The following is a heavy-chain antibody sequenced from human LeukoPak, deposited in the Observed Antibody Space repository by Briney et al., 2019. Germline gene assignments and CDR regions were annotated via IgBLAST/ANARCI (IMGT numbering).Heavy chain of an antibody. CDR2: ISYDGDNK. J-gene: IGHJ4*02. Sequence: GGSRRPSCAAAGFTFSRYAMQWVRPAAGKGREGEALISYDGDNKYYGDSVKGRFTISRDNSKNPLYLQMSCLRPEDTAVNYCARGFQYSDDTGNDYWGQGTLVTVSS. CDR3: ARGFQYSDDTGNDY. CDR1: GFTFSRYA. D-gene: IGHD3-16*01. V-gene: IGHV3-30*15.